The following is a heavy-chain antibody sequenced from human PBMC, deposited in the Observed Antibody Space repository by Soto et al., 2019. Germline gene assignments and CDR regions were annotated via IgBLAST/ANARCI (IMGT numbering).Heavy chain of an antibody. Sequence: EVQLVQSGAEVRKPGESLKISCQISGYTFTDYWIAWVRQMPGKGLEWMGIIFPADSEIRYSPSFRGHVTISADTSISTAYLQWSSLEASDTAIYSCARPFYRGYCTHGVCYSYDYWGHGTLVTVSS. J-gene: IGHJ4*01. CDR2: IFPADSEI. CDR3: ARPFYRGYCTHGVCYSYDY. V-gene: IGHV5-51*01. D-gene: IGHD2-8*01. CDR1: GYTFTDYW.